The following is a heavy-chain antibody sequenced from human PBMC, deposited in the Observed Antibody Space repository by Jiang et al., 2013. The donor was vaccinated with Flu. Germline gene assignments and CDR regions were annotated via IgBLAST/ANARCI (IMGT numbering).Heavy chain of an antibody. V-gene: IGHV4-39*07. CDR2: VFYSGDT. CDR1: GGFISNNYYY. J-gene: IGHJ4*02. CDR3: ARAPDN. Sequence: GSGLVKPSETLSLTCTVSGGFISNNYYYWGWIRQPPGKGLEWIGSVFYSGDTYYNPSLKSRVTISVDTPKKQFSLKLTSVTAADTAVYYCARAPDNWGQGILVTVSS.